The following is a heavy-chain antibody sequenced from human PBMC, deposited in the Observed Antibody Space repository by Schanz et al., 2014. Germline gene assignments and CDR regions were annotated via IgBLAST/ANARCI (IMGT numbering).Heavy chain of an antibody. CDR3: TSMATIPRNWFDP. CDR2: IKSNTDGGTT. D-gene: IGHD2-2*02. J-gene: IGHJ5*02. Sequence: VQLVESGGDVVQPGRSLRLSCVVSGFTFTNAWMSWVRQAPGKGLEWVGRIKSNTDGGTTDYATPVKGRFTISRDDSKNTLYLQMNSLKSEDTAVYYCTSMATIPRNWFDPWGQGTLVTVSS. V-gene: IGHV3-15*01. CDR1: GFTFTNAW.